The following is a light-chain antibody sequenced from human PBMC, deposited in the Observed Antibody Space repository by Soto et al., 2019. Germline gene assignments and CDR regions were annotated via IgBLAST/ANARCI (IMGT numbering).Light chain of an antibody. CDR1: SSNIGAGYE. V-gene: IGLV1-40*01. CDR3: QSYDSSLSGYV. CDR2: ENN. Sequence: QSVLTQPPSVSEAPGQRVTISCTGSSSNIGAGYEAHWYQQVPGTAPKLLIYENNNRPSAVPDRFSGSKSGTSASLAITGLQAEDAAEYYCQSYDSSLSGYVFGTGTKVTVL. J-gene: IGLJ1*01.